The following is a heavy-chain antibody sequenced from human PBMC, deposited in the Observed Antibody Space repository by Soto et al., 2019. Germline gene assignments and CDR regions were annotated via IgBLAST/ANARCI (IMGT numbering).Heavy chain of an antibody. D-gene: IGHD2-15*01. Sequence: VQLVESGGGMIQPGKSLRLSCVGSGFTFSNFGMHWVRQAPGKGLEWVAGISYDGRSESYVDSVRGRFTLSRDNSKNTLSLTMISLRPEDTGVYYCAKDLDVVMVLSATRGLDVWGQGTTVTVSS. J-gene: IGHJ6*02. V-gene: IGHV3-30*18. CDR1: GFTFSNFG. CDR3: AKDLDVVMVLSATRGLDV. CDR2: ISYDGRSE.